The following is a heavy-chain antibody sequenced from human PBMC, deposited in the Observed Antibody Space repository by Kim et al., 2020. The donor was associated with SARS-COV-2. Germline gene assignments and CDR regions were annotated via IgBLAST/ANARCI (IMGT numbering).Heavy chain of an antibody. V-gene: IGHV1-46*01. Sequence: ASVKVSCRASGYTFTNFYIHWVRQAPGQGLQWMGIINPSDGVTDFAQRFQGRVTLTRDTSTSTVYMEVRRLRSEDTAVYYCARETGYSNSWYPFDYWGQGPLVTVSS. CDR1: GYTFTNFY. CDR3: ARETGYSNSWYPFDY. D-gene: IGHD6-19*01. CDR2: INPSDGVT. J-gene: IGHJ4*02.